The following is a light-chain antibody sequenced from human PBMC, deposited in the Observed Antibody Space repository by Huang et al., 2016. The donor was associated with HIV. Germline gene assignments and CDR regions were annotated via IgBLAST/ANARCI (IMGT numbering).Light chain of an antibody. CDR1: QGITNN. CDR2: AAS. Sequence: DIQMTQSPSSLSASVGDRVTITCRASQGITNNLNWYQQKPGQAPKLLIYAASSLQSAVPSRFAGSGSGTDFTLTISGLQREDFATYYCQQSYSVPPTFAGGTKVDIK. V-gene: IGKV1-39*01. CDR3: QQSYSVPPT. J-gene: IGKJ4*01.